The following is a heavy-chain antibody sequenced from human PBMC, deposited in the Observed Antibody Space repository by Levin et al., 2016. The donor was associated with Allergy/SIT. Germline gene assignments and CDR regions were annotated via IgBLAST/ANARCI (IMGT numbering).Heavy chain of an antibody. V-gene: IGHV4-39*01. Sequence: GSLRLSCTVSGGSISSSSYYWGWIRQPPGKGLEWIGSIYYSGSTYYNPSLKSRVTISVDTSKNQFSLKLSSVTAADTAVYYCWVIEGYGDPIYYYYGMDVWGQGTTVTVSS. J-gene: IGHJ6*02. CDR3: WVIEGYGDPIYYYYGMDV. CDR2: IYYSGST. D-gene: IGHD4-17*01. CDR1: GGSISSSSYY.